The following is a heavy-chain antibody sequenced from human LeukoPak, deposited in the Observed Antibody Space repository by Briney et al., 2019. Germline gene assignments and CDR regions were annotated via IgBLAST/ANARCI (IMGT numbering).Heavy chain of an antibody. J-gene: IGHJ4*02. Sequence: SVRVSCKASGGTFSSYAISWVRQAPGQGLEWMGGIIPIFGTANYAQKFQGRVTITADKSTSTAYMELSSLRSEDTAVYYCARDPTYYYGSGSYFTGDYWGQGTLVTVSS. CDR2: IIPIFGTA. D-gene: IGHD3-10*01. CDR3: ARDPTYYYGSGSYFTGDY. CDR1: GGTFSSYA. V-gene: IGHV1-69*06.